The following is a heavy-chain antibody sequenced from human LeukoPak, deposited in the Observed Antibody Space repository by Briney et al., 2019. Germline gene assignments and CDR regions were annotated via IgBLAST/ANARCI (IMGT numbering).Heavy chain of an antibody. J-gene: IGHJ4*02. D-gene: IGHD1-26*01. V-gene: IGHV3-48*03. CDR3: ESRPSLGYWESIDD. CDR2: ISSNGSTI. CDR1: GFTFSSYE. Sequence: GGSLRLSCAASGFTFSSYEMNWVRQAPGKGLEWVSYISSNGSTIYYADSVKGRFTISRDNAKNSLYPQMNSLRAEDTAAYYCESRPSLGYWESIDDWGQGPMVTVSS.